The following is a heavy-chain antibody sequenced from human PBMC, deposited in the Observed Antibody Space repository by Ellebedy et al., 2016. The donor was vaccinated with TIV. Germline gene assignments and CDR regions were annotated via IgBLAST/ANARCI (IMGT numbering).Heavy chain of an antibody. D-gene: IGHD5-12*01. V-gene: IGHV4-4*07. CDR3: GRVSGYSAYDGWFLDY. CDR1: GGSMSDYY. CDR2: IYPSGDA. J-gene: IGHJ4*02. Sequence: SETLSLTCTVSGGSMSDYYWGWIRQPAGKGLEWIGRIYPSGDANYNPSLKSRVSISVATFRNQFSLRLKSVTAADTAMYFCGRVSGYSAYDGWFLDYWGQGARVTVSS.